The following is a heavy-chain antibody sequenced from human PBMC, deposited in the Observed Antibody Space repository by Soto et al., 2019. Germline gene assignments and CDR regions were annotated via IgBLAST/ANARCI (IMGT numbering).Heavy chain of an antibody. J-gene: IGHJ6*02. CDR1: GDSISSYY. D-gene: IGHD6-19*01. CDR3: ATGGHVAGSYYYYYGMDV. Sequence: SETLSLTCTVSGDSISSYYWNWIRQPPGKGLEWIGYVSYSGSTNYNPSLKSRVTISVDKSKNQFSLKLSSVTAADTAVYYCATGGHVAGSYYYYYGMDVWGQGTTVTVSS. CDR2: VSYSGST. V-gene: IGHV4-59*12.